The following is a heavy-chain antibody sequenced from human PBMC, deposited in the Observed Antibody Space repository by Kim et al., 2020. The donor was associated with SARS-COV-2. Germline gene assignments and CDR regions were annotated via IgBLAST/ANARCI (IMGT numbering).Heavy chain of an antibody. D-gene: IGHD5-12*01. Sequence: KRYSPSLKSRLTITKDTSKNQVVLTMTNMDPVDTATYYCARWLRLDSFDYWGQGTLVTVSS. V-gene: IGHV2-5*01. J-gene: IGHJ4*02. CDR2: K. CDR3: ARWLRLDSFDY.